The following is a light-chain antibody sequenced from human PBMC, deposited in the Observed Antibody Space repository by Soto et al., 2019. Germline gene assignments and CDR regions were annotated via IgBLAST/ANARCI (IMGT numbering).Light chain of an antibody. CDR1: NSDVGGYNY. Sequence: QSALTQPPSASGSPGQSVTISCTGTNSDVGGYNYVSWYQLHPGKAPKLMIYGVTKRPSGVPDRFSGSKSGNTASLTVSGLQAEDEADYYCSSYAGSNNYVFGTGTKVTVL. CDR3: SSYAGSNNYV. CDR2: GVT. V-gene: IGLV2-8*01. J-gene: IGLJ1*01.